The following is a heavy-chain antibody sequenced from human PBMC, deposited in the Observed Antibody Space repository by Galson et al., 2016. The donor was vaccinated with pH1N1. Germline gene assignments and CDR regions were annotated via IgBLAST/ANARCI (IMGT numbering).Heavy chain of an antibody. J-gene: IGHJ4*02. Sequence: PALVKPTQTLTLTCTFSGFSLSTSGMCVSWIRQPPGKALEWLALIDWDDDKYYSTSLKTRLTISKDTSKNQVVLTLTNMDPVDTATYYCARFNYSYYVNYLDYWGQGTLVTDSS. D-gene: IGHD4-11*01. CDR3: ARFNYSYYVNYLDY. V-gene: IGHV2-70*01. CDR2: IDWDDDK. CDR1: GFSLSTSGMC.